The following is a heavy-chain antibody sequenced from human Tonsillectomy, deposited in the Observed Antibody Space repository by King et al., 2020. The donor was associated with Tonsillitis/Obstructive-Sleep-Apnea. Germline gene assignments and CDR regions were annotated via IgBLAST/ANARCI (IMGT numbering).Heavy chain of an antibody. V-gene: IGHV3-23*04. CDR1: GFTFTSYA. D-gene: IGHD1-7*01. Sequence: VQLVESGGGLVQPGGSLRLSCAASGFTFTSYAMSWVRQAPGKGLEWVSAISGSGGSTHYADSVKGRFTISRDNSKNTLYLQMNSLRAEDTAVYYCAKDQADNWNYDYMDVWGKGTTVTVSS. CDR3: AKDQADNWNYDYMDV. CDR2: ISGSGGST. J-gene: IGHJ6*03.